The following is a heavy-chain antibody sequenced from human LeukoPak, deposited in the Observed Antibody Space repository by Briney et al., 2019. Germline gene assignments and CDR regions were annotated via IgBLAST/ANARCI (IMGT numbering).Heavy chain of an antibody. J-gene: IGHJ4*02. CDR3: ARMSTVATYFDY. CDR1: GFTVSSNN. Sequence: GGSLRLSCAASGFTVSSNNMSWVRQAPGKGLEWVSVIYSGGSTYYADSVKGRFTISRDNSKNTLYLQMNSLRAEDTAVYYCARMSTVATYFDYWGQGTLVTVSS. D-gene: IGHD4-11*01. V-gene: IGHV3-66*02. CDR2: IYSGGST.